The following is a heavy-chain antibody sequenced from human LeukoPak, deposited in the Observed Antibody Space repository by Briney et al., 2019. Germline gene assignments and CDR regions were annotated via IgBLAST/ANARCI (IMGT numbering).Heavy chain of an antibody. Sequence: GGSLRLSCAASGFTFRSHSMNWVRQAPGKGLEWVSSISSSSGSIYYVDSVKGRFTISRDNAKNSLYLQMNSLRAEDTAVYYCATLTTVVLDAFDIWGQGTMVTVSS. CDR1: GFTFRSHS. CDR2: ISSSSGSI. D-gene: IGHD4-23*01. V-gene: IGHV3-21*01. J-gene: IGHJ3*02. CDR3: ATLTTVVLDAFDI.